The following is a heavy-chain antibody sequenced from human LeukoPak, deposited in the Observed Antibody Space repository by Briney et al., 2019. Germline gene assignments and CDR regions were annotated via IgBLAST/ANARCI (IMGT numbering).Heavy chain of an antibody. D-gene: IGHD3-9*01. CDR2: INHSGST. Sequence: SETLSLTCAVYGGSFSGYYWSWIRQPPGKGLEWIGEINHSGSTNYNPSLKSRVTISVDTSKNQFSLKLSSVTAADTAVYYCARVIAVLRYPHYGMDVWGQETTVTVSS. CDR1: GGSFSGYY. J-gene: IGHJ6*02. CDR3: ARVIAVLRYPHYGMDV. V-gene: IGHV4-34*01.